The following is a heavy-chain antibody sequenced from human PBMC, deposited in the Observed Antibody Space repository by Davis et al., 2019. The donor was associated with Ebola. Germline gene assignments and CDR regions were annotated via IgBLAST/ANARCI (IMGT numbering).Heavy chain of an antibody. Sequence: SETLSLTCAVSGGSISSSNWWSWVRQPPGKGLEWIGEIYHSGSTNYNPSLKSRVTISVDKSKNQFSLKLSSVTAADTAVYYCARDRRYYYGSGSYYISLYYFDYWGQGTLVTVSS. V-gene: IGHV4-4*02. D-gene: IGHD3-10*01. J-gene: IGHJ4*02. CDR3: ARDRRYYYGSGSYYISLYYFDY. CDR1: GGSISSSNW. CDR2: IYHSGST.